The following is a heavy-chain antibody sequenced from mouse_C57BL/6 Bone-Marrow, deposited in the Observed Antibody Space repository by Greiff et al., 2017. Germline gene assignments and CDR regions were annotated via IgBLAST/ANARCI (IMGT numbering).Heavy chain of an antibody. J-gene: IGHJ1*03. Sequence: VKLVESGPGLVAPSQSLSITCTVSGFSLTSYAISWVRQPPGKGLEWLGVIWTGGGTNYNSALKSRLSICKVNSKSQFFLKMNSLQTDDTARYYCAREFITTLVGGYFDVWGTGTTVTVSS. V-gene: IGHV2-9-1*01. CDR2: IWTGGGT. CDR3: AREFITTLVGGYFDV. CDR1: GFSLTSYA. D-gene: IGHD1-1*01.